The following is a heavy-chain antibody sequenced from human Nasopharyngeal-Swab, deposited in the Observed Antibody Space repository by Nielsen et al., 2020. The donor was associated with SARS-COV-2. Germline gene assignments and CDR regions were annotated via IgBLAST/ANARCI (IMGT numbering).Heavy chain of an antibody. Sequence: ESLKISCAASGFIFSASAIHWVRQASGKGLEWVGRIGDKDRNYATTYGASVQGRFTISRDDSKNTAFLQMDSLKTEDTALYYCTTDFYFDYWGQGTLVTVSS. J-gene: IGHJ4*02. V-gene: IGHV3-73*01. CDR3: TTDFYFDY. CDR2: IGDKDRNYAT. CDR1: GFIFSASA.